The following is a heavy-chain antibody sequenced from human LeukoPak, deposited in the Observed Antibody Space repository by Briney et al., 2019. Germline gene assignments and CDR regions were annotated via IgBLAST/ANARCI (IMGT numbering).Heavy chain of an antibody. V-gene: IGHV3-23*01. CDR2: ISASGDVT. J-gene: IGHJ3*02. D-gene: IGHD1-1*01. CDR3: AKSLFTSATGTGRAFHI. CDR1: GFTFSKFP. Sequence: GGSLRLSCAASGFTFSKFPMGWVRQAPGRGLEWVSAISASGDVTFYADSLRGRFTISRDNSKSTLYLQMNGLRAEDTAIFYCAKSLFTSATGTGRAFHIWGQGTRVTVSS.